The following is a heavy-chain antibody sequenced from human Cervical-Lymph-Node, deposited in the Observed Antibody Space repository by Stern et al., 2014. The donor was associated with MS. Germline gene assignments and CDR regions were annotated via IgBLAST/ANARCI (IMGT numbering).Heavy chain of an antibody. Sequence: VQLVESGGGVVQPGRSLRLSCAASGFTFSSSGMHWVRQAPGKGLEGLAIIYYDGSNSYYADSVKGRFTISRDNSKNTLYLQMNSLRAEDTAVYYCAREGGNTAEYFQHWGQGTLVTVSS. CDR2: IYYDGSNS. D-gene: IGHD4-23*01. CDR1: GFTFSSSG. J-gene: IGHJ1*01. CDR3: AREGGNTAEYFQH. V-gene: IGHV3-33*01.